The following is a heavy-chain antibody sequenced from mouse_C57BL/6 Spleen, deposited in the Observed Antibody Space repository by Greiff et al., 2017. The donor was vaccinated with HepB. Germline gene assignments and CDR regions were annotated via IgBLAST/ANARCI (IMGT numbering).Heavy chain of an antibody. J-gene: IGHJ2*01. CDR2: INPNNGGT. Sequence: EVQLQQSGAELVKPGASVKLSCKASGYTFTSYWMHWVKQSHGKSLEWIGDINPNNGGTSYNQKFKGKATLTVDKSSSTAYMELRSLTSEDSAVYYCARGDDYAPFDYWGQGTTLTVSS. D-gene: IGHD2-4*01. CDR3: ARGDDYAPFDY. CDR1: GYTFTSYW. V-gene: IGHV1-26*01.